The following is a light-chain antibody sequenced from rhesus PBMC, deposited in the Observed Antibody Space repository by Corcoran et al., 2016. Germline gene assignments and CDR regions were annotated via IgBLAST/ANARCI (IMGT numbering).Light chain of an antibody. CDR2: AAS. CDR3: LQYNSKPWT. CDR1: QGISNY. Sequence: DIQMTQSPSSLSASVGDRVTITWRASQGISNYVSWYQQKPGKAPKRLIYAASRLESGVPSRFSGSGSGTEFTLTISSLQPEDFAAYYCLQYNSKPWTFGQGTKVEIK. J-gene: IGKJ1*01. V-gene: IGKV1-36*01.